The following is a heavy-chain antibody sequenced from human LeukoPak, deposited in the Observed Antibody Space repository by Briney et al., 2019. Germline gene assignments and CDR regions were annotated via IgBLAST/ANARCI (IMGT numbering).Heavy chain of an antibody. Sequence: SETLSLTCTVSGGSISSSSYYWGWIRQPPGKGLEWIGSIYYSGSTYYNPSLKSRVTISVDTSKNQFSLKLSSVTAADTAVYYCARDWRDNWNPNWFDPWGQGTQVTVSS. CDR3: ARDWRDNWNPNWFDP. CDR2: IYYSGST. V-gene: IGHV4-39*07. J-gene: IGHJ5*02. D-gene: IGHD1-20*01. CDR1: GGSISSSSYY.